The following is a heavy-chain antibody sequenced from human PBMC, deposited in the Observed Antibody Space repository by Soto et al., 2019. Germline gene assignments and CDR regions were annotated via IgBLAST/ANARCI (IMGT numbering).Heavy chain of an antibody. CDR3: ARWPMVYASLTDPGRLFGSYYGMDV. CDR2: INPSGGST. J-gene: IGHJ6*02. V-gene: IGHV1-46*01. D-gene: IGHD2-8*01. CDR1: GYTFTIYY. Sequence: GASVKVSCTASGYTFTIYYMHWVRQAPGQGLEWMGIINPSGGSTSYAQKFQGRVTMTRDTSTSTVYMELSSLRSEDTAVYYCARWPMVYASLTDPGRLFGSYYGMDVWGQGTTVTVSS.